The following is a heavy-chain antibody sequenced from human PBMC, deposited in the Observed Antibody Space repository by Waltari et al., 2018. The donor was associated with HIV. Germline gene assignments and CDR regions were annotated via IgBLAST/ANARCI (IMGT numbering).Heavy chain of an antibody. Sequence: QVQLQQWGAGLLKPSQTLSLTCAVYGVSFIGSSWSWIRQSPGKGLEWMGEINHGGRTNYNPSLKSRVTISVDTSKNQFSLKLSFVTAADTAVYYCARRWTTVTTDSLDLWGRGTLVTVSS. J-gene: IGHJ2*01. CDR1: GVSFIGSS. V-gene: IGHV4-34*01. CDR2: INHGGRT. D-gene: IGHD4-17*01. CDR3: ARRWTTVTTDSLDL.